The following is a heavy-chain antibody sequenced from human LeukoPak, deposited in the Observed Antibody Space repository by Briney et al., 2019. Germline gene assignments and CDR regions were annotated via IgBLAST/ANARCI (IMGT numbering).Heavy chain of an antibody. CDR3: AKGAWAADGPMGNNFAS. D-gene: IGHD6-13*01. V-gene: IGHV3-30*02. J-gene: IGHJ4*02. Sequence: PGGSLGLSCVASGFRFSDYGMHWVRQAPGKGLEWVAFIPYDASDKYYADSVKGRFTISRDNSNNTLTLHMNSLRTEDTSIYFCAKGAWAADGPMGNNFASWGQGSLVTVSS. CDR1: GFRFSDYG. CDR2: IPYDASDK.